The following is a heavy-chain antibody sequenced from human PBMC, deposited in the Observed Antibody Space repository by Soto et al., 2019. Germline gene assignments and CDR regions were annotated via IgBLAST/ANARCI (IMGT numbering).Heavy chain of an antibody. V-gene: IGHV1-18*01. J-gene: IGHJ6*02. Sequence: QVQLVQSETEVKKPGASVKVSCKASGYIFTNYDITWVRQAPGQGLEWMGWVSGYTGNTKYAQKFQDRVTMTTDTSTRTVYMDLRSLRSDDAAVYYCARFGSAPYYYYGVDVWGQGTTVFVSS. CDR3: ARFGSAPYYYYGVDV. CDR2: VSGYTGNT. D-gene: IGHD3-10*01. CDR1: GYIFTNYD.